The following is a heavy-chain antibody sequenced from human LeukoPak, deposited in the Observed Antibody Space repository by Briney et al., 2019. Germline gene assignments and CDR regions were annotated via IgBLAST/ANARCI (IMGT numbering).Heavy chain of an antibody. CDR1: GFTFSNAW. D-gene: IGHD3-22*01. CDR2: IKSKTDGGTT. V-gene: IGHV3-15*07. CDR3: TRPSYDSSVSGVVY. Sequence: GASLRLSCAASGFTFSNAWMNWVRQAPGKGLEWVGRIKSKTDGGTTDYAAPVKGRFTISRDDSKNTLYLQMNSLKTEDTAVYYCTRPSYDSSVSGVVYWGQGTLVTVSS. J-gene: IGHJ4*02.